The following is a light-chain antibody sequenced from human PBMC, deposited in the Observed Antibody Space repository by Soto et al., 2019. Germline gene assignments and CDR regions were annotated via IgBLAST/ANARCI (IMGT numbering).Light chain of an antibody. J-gene: IGLJ3*02. V-gene: IGLV2-23*01. Sequence: QSVLTQPASVSGSPGQSITISCTGTSSDVGSYNLVSWYQQHPGKAPKLMIYEGSKRPSGVSNRFSGSKSGNTASLSISGLQAEDEAHYYCCSYAGGSSWVFGGGTKLTVL. CDR1: SSDVGSYNL. CDR2: EGS. CDR3: CSYAGGSSWV.